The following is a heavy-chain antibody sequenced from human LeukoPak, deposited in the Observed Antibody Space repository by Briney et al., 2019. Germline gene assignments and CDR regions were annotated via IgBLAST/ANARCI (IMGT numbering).Heavy chain of an antibody. D-gene: IGHD6-13*01. Sequence: GGSLRLSCAASGFTFSNYGMNWVRQAPGKGLEWVSGISGSGGSTYYADSVKGRFTISRDNAKNTLYLLMNSLRAEDTAVYYCARRAAALGAFDYWGQGTLVTVSS. CDR3: ARRAAALGAFDY. CDR1: GFTFSNYG. J-gene: IGHJ4*02. CDR2: ISGSGGST. V-gene: IGHV3-23*01.